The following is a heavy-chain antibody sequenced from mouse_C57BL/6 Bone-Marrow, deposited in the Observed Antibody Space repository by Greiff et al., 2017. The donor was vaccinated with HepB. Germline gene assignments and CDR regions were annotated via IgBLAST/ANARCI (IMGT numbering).Heavy chain of an antibody. D-gene: IGHD2-4*01. Sequence: VHVKQSGAELVRPGASVKLSCTASGFNIKDDYMHWVKQRPEQGLEWIGWIDPENGDTEYASKFQGKATITADTSSNTAYLQLSSLTSEDTAVYYCGYYDFDYWGQGNTLTVSS. CDR2: IDPENGDT. V-gene: IGHV14-4*01. J-gene: IGHJ2*01. CDR1: GFNIKDDY. CDR3: GYYDFDY.